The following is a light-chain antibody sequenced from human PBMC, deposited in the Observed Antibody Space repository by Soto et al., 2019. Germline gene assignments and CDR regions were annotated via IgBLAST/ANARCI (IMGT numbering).Light chain of an antibody. J-gene: IGKJ1*01. Sequence: DIEMTQTPLSLSVTPGQPASISCKSSQSLLNTDGRTYVYWYQQKPGQPPQLLISEVSKRFSGVPDRFSGSRSRTDFTLKISRVEAEEVGVYYCMQSLHLPWTFGQGTKVE. CDR3: MQSLHLPWT. V-gene: IGKV2D-29*01. CDR2: EVS. CDR1: QSLLNTDGRTY.